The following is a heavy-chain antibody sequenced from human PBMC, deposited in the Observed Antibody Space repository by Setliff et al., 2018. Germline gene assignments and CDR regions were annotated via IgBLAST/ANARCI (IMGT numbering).Heavy chain of an antibody. V-gene: IGHV3-23*01. J-gene: IGHJ6*02. CDR2: ISGNAGST. CDR1: GFPFSSYA. CDR3: ARDGVYYAMDV. D-gene: IGHD1-20*01. Sequence: LRLSCAASGFPFSSYAMRWVRQAPGKGLEWVSTISGNAGSTYYADSAKGRFTISRDNSKNTLYLQMNSLRVEDTAVYYCARDGVYYAMDVWGQGTTVTVSS.